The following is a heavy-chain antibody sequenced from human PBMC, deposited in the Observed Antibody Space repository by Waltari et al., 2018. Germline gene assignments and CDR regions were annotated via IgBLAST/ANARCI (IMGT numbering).Heavy chain of an antibody. D-gene: IGHD1-26*01. V-gene: IGHV3-9*01. CDR3: AKGEGAALIYAFDI. Sequence: EVQLVESGGGLVQPGRSLRLSCAASGFTFDDYAMHWVRQAPGKGLEWFSGISWNSGSIGYADSVKGRFTISRDNAKNSLYLQMNSLRAEDTALYYCAKGEGAALIYAFDIWGQGTMVTVSS. J-gene: IGHJ3*02. CDR2: ISWNSGSI. CDR1: GFTFDDYA.